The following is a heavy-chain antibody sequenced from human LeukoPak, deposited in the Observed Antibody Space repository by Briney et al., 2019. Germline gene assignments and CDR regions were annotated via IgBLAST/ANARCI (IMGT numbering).Heavy chain of an antibody. D-gene: IGHD3-10*01. CDR2: IYSGGST. CDR1: GFTVSSNY. Sequence: GWSLRLSCAASGFTVSSNYMSWVRQAPGKGLEWVSVIYSGGSTYYADSVKGRFTISRDNSKNTLYLQMDSLRAEDTAAYYCARGAGSYEYYMDVWGKGTTVTVSS. CDR3: ARGAGSYEYYMDV. V-gene: IGHV3-53*01. J-gene: IGHJ6*03.